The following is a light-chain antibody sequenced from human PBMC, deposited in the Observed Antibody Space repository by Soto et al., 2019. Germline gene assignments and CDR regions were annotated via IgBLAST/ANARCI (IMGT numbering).Light chain of an antibody. CDR3: QQCGSPPFT. V-gene: IGKV3-20*01. CDR2: SAS. CDR1: ESVSSNC. J-gene: IGKJ3*01. Sequence: EIVLTQSPGTLSLSPGERATLSCRASESVSSNCLVWYQVKRGKTPRVLIYSASIRATDIPDRFSGSGSGTDFTLTISRLRPEDFAVYYCQQCGSPPFTFGLGTRVDLK.